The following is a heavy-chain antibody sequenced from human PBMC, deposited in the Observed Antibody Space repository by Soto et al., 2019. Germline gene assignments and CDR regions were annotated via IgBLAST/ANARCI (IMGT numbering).Heavy chain of an antibody. CDR2: ISDDGSQK. D-gene: IGHD6-19*01. V-gene: IGHV3-30*18. CDR1: GFTFRTYG. CDR3: AKEAPGGWHFFDT. Sequence: QPGGSLRLSCAASGFTFRTYGMHWVRQAPGKGLEWVAFISDDGSQKYYGDSVKGRFTISRDNSKNTLSLRMISLRTEDTSVYYCAKEAPGGWHFFDTWGQGTLVTVS. J-gene: IGHJ4*02.